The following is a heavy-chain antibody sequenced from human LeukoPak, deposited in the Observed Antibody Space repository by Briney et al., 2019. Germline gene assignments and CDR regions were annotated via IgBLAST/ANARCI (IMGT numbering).Heavy chain of an antibody. CDR1: GFTYSDYY. D-gene: IGHD3-3*01. CDR2: ISSSGNTK. Sequence: GGSLRLSCAASGFTYSDYYMSWIRQAPGKGLEWVSYISSSGNTKYYADSVKGRFTISRDNAKNSLYLQMNSLRAEDTAMYYCARLSYYDFWSGYQSQNYFDYWGQGTLVTVSS. CDR3: ARLSYYDFWSGYQSQNYFDY. V-gene: IGHV3-11*04. J-gene: IGHJ4*02.